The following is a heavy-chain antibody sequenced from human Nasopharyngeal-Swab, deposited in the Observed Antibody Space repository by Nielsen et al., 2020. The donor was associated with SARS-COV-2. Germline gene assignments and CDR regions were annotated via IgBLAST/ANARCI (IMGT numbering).Heavy chain of an antibody. CDR3: AKLGAQGAVADHFDS. CDR1: GFTFDEYA. Sequence: GGSLRLSCAASGFTFDEYAMHWVRQAPGKGLEWVSGISWNSGGIGYADSVKGRFTISRDNAKNSLYLQMNSLRPEDTALYYCAKLGAQGAVADHFDSWGQGTLVTVSS. J-gene: IGHJ4*02. V-gene: IGHV3-9*01. CDR2: ISWNSGGI. D-gene: IGHD6-19*01.